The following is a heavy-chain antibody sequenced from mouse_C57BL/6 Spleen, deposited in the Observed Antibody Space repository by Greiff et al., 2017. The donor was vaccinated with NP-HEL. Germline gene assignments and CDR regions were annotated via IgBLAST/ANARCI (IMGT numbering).Heavy chain of an antibody. CDR3: ARRGNYPQYAMDY. CDR1: GFTFSDYG. J-gene: IGHJ4*01. D-gene: IGHD2-1*01. V-gene: IGHV5-17*01. Sequence: EVKLVESGGGLVKPGGSLKLSCAASGFTFSDYGMHWVRQAPEKGLEWVAYISSGSSTIYYADTVKGRFTISRDNAKNTLFLQMTSLRSEDTARYYCARRGNYPQYAMDYWGQGTSVTVSS. CDR2: ISSGSSTI.